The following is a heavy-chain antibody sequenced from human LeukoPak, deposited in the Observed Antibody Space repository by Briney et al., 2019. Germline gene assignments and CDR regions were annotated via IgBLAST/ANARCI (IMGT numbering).Heavy chain of an antibody. CDR3: ARDSYSSGWSNDY. CDR1: GGSISSGSYY. D-gene: IGHD6-19*01. CDR2: IYTSGST. V-gene: IGHV4-61*02. J-gene: IGHJ4*02. Sequence: SQTLSLTCTVSGGSISSGSYYWSWIRQPAGKGLEWIGRIYTSGSTNYNPSLKSRVTISVDTSKNQFSLKLSSVTAADTAVYYCARDSYSSGWSNDYWGQGTLVTVSS.